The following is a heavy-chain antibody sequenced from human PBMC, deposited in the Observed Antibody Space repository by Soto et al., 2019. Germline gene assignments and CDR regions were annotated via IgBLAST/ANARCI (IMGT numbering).Heavy chain of an antibody. CDR2: MNPNSGNT. CDR3: ARLGISFGGVIVRPPPRECDP. D-gene: IGHD3-16*02. J-gene: IGHJ5*02. CDR1: GYTFTSHD. Sequence: QVQLVQSGAEVKKPGASVKVSCKASGYTFTSHDINWVRQATGQGLEWMGWMNPNSGNTGYAQKFQGRVTMTRNTSIDTAYMELSSLRSEDTAVYNCARLGISFGGVIVRPPPRECDPWGQGTLVTVSS. V-gene: IGHV1-8*01.